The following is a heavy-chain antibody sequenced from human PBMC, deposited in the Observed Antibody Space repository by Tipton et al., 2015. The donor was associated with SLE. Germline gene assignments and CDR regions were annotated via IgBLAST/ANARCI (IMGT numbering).Heavy chain of an antibody. CDR3: ARDLTYYDILTGPLGLDY. D-gene: IGHD3-9*01. J-gene: IGHJ4*02. V-gene: IGHV1-2*02. CDR2: IKPNSGGT. CDR1: GSTFTAYY. Sequence: QSGPEVKKPGASVKVSCKASGSTFTAYYMHWVRQAPGQGRAWMGWIKPNSGGTNYAQKFQGRVTMTRDTSISTAYMELSRLRSDDTAVYYCARDLTYYDILTGPLGLDYWGQGTLVTVSS.